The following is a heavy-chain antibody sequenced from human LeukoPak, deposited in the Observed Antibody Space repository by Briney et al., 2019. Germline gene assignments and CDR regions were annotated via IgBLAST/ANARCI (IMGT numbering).Heavy chain of an antibody. Sequence: SETLSLTCAVYGGSFSGYYWSWIRQPPGKGLEWIGEINHSGSTNYNPSLKSRVTISVDTSKNQFSLKLSSVTAADTALYFCARIFWQPDYWGQGTLVTVSS. CDR2: INHSGST. CDR1: GGSFSGYY. J-gene: IGHJ4*02. D-gene: IGHD3-9*01. CDR3: ARIFWQPDY. V-gene: IGHV4-34*01.